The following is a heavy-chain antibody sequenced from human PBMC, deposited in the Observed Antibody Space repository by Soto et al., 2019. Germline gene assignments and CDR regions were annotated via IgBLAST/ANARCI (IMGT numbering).Heavy chain of an antibody. CDR2: IYHSGST. V-gene: IGHV4-4*02. J-gene: IGHJ4*02. CDR3: ARSITFDWLFFDN. Sequence: LSLTCAVSGGSISRSNWWSWVRQPPGKGLEWIGEIYHSGSTNYHPSPKSRVTISVDKSKNQSSLKLTSLTAADTAVYYCARSITFDWLFFDNWGQGTLVTVSS. CDR1: GGSISRSNW. D-gene: IGHD3-9*01.